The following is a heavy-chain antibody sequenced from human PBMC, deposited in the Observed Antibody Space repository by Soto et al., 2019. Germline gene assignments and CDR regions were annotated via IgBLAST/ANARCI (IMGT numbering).Heavy chain of an antibody. D-gene: IGHD6-13*01. CDR3: ARAVAAAGTAAAFDI. CDR2: IIPILGIA. V-gene: IGHV1-69*02. CDR1: GGTFSSYT. J-gene: IGHJ3*02. Sequence: QVQLVQSGAEVKKPGSSVKVSCKASGGTFSSYTISWVRQAPGQGLEWMGRIIPILGIANYAQKFQGRVTITADKSTSTAYMERSSLRSEDTAVYYCARAVAAAGTAAAFDIWGQGTMVTVSS.